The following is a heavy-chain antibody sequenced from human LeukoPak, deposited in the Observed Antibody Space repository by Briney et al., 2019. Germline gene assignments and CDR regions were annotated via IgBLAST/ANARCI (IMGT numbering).Heavy chain of an antibody. CDR2: IKQDGSEK. CDR1: GFTFSSHW. J-gene: IGHJ5*02. V-gene: IGHV3-7*01. CDR3: ARDEGCDYNWFDP. D-gene: IGHD2-15*01. Sequence: GGSLRLSCAASGFTFSSHWMSWVRQAPGKGLEWVANIKQDGSEKYYVDSVKGRFTISRDNAKNSLYLQMNSLRAEDTAVYYCARDEGCDYNWFDPWGQGTLVTVSS.